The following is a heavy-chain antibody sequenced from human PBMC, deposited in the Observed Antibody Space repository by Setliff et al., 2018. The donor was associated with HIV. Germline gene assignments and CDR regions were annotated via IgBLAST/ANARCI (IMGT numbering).Heavy chain of an antibody. CDR2: IIPLFGTA. Sequence: GASVKVSCKAAGGTFSGHAVNWVRQAPGQGVEWMGEIIPLFGTAHYAQRFQGRVTIPADASTSTAYMELSRLKSADMAVYYCASRGDYRNSDDAFDIWGQGTLVTVSS. CDR3: ASRGDYRNSDDAFDI. J-gene: IGHJ3*02. D-gene: IGHD4-17*01. CDR1: GGTFSGHA. V-gene: IGHV1-69*13.